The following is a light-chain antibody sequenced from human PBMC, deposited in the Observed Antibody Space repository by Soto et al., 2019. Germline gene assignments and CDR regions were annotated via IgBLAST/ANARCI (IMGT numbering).Light chain of an antibody. CDR2: GAS. J-gene: IGKJ1*01. CDR1: QSISGTF. Sequence: EIVLTQSPGTLSLSPGERATLSCRASQSISGTFLAWYQHKPGQAPRGLIYGASRRATGIPDRFSGSGSGTDFTLTISRLEPEDFALYYCQQYYSSWTFGQGTKVE. V-gene: IGKV3-20*01. CDR3: QQYYSSWT.